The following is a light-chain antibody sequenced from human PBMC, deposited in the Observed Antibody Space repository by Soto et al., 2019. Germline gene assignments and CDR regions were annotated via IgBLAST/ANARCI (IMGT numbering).Light chain of an antibody. Sequence: PGERATLSCRASQSISSSYLAWYQQKPGQAPRLLIYGASSRATGLPDRFSGSGSGTDFTLTISRLEPEDFAVYYCQQYGSSRPFGGGTKVEIK. CDR2: GAS. J-gene: IGKJ4*01. CDR3: QQYGSSRP. V-gene: IGKV3-20*01. CDR1: QSISSSY.